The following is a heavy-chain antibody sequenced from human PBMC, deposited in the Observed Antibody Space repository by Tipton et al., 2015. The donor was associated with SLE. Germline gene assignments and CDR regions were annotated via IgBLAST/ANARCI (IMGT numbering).Heavy chain of an antibody. Sequence: SLRLSCAASGYIFSGYGMHWVRQAPGKGLEWVAAISFDGNHKPYADSVKGRFTISRDDSRNTVYLQMNSLRPEDTAVYYCARSAGYSYGVFDYWGQGTLVTVSS. CDR2: ISFDGNHK. V-gene: IGHV3-30*03. CDR3: ARSAGYSYGVFDY. D-gene: IGHD5-18*01. CDR1: GYIFSGYG. J-gene: IGHJ4*02.